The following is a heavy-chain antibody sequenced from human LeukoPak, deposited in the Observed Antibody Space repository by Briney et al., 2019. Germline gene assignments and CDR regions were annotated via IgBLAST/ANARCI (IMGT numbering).Heavy chain of an antibody. CDR2: ISGSGGDT. V-gene: IGHV3-23*01. J-gene: IGHJ4*02. CDR1: GFPFSTYA. Sequence: GGSLRLSCAASGFPFSTYAMSWVRQAPGKGPEWVSVISGSGGDTYYADSVKGRFTISGDNSKNTVYLQMNSLRAEDTALYYCAKGGVYGDYYFDYWGQGTLVTVSS. CDR3: AKGGVYGDYYFDY. D-gene: IGHD4-17*01.